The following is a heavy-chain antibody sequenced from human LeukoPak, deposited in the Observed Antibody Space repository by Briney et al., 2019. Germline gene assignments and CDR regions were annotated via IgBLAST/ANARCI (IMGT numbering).Heavy chain of an antibody. D-gene: IGHD2-2*01. CDR2: IIPIFGIA. Sequence: GASVKVSCKASGHTFTNNYIHWVRQAPGQGLEWMGRIIPIFGIANYAQKFQGRVTITADKSTSTAYMELSSLRSEDTAVYYCARDTRGTSSGWFDPWGQGTLVTVSS. J-gene: IGHJ5*02. CDR1: GHTFTNNY. CDR3: ARDTRGTSSGWFDP. V-gene: IGHV1-69*04.